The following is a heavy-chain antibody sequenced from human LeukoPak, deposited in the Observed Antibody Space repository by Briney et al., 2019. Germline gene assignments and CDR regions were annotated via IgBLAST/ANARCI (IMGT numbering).Heavy chain of an antibody. J-gene: IGHJ4*02. CDR1: GFTFSSYG. D-gene: IGHD2-15*01. Sequence: GGSLRLSCAASGFTFSSYGMHWVRQAPGKGLDWVAFIRYDGSNKYYADSVKGRFTISRDNSKNTLYLQMNSLRAEDTAVYYCAGILGYCSGGSCPIKDYWGQGTLVTVSS. CDR2: IRYDGSNK. V-gene: IGHV3-30*02. CDR3: AGILGYCSGGSCPIKDY.